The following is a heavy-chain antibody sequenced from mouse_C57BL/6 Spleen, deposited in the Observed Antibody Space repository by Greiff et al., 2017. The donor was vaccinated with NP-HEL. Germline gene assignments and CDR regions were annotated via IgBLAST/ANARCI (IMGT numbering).Heavy chain of an antibody. CDR1: GFTFSDYG. V-gene: IGHV5-17*01. CDR2: ISSGSSTI. D-gene: IGHD1-1*01. J-gene: IGHJ1*03. Sequence: EVQLVESGGGLVKPGGSLKLSCAASGFTFSDYGMHWVRQAPEKGLEWVAYISSGSSTIYYADTVKGRFTISRDNAKNTLFLQMTSLRSEKTAMYYCARQARITGYFDVWGTGTTVTVSS. CDR3: ARQARITGYFDV.